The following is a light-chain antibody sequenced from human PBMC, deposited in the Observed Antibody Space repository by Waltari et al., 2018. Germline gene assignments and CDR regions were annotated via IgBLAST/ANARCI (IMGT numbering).Light chain of an antibody. Sequence: QAVLTQPPSASGTPGQRVTISCSGNTPNIGSNLVNWYQQVPGKAPKLVIYRSDQRPSGVPDRFSGSKSGSSASLAISGLQSEDEADYYCAAWDDSLNGHWVFGGGTKVTVL. V-gene: IGLV1-44*01. CDR2: RSD. J-gene: IGLJ3*02. CDR3: AAWDDSLNGHWV. CDR1: TPNIGSNL.